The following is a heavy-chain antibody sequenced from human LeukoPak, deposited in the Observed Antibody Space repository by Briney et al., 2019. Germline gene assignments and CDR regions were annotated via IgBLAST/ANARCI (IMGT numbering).Heavy chain of an antibody. J-gene: IGHJ4*02. CDR2: ISSSSSYI. D-gene: IGHD6-19*01. CDR1: GFTFSSYS. V-gene: IGHV3-21*01. CDR3: AKDRAKVAGINYFDY. Sequence: GGSLRLSCAASGFTFSSYSMNWVRQAPGKGLEWVSSISSSSSYIYYADSVKGRFTLSRDNAKKSLYLQMNSLRAEDTAVYYCAKDRAKVAGINYFDYWGQGTLVTVSS.